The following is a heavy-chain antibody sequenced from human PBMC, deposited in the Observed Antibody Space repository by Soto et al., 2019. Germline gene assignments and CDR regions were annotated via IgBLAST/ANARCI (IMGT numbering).Heavy chain of an antibody. J-gene: IGHJ5*02. CDR3: AKEVKLYSNYVPTNWFDP. D-gene: IGHD4-4*01. V-gene: IGHV3-30*18. CDR2: ISYDGSKK. Sequence: QVQLVESGGGVVQPGRSLRLSCAASGFTFSSYGMHWVRQAPGKGLEWVAVISYDGSKKYYADSVKGRFTISRDNSKNTLYLQMNRLRAEDTAVYYCAKEVKLYSNYVPTNWFDPWGQGTLVTVSS. CDR1: GFTFSSYG.